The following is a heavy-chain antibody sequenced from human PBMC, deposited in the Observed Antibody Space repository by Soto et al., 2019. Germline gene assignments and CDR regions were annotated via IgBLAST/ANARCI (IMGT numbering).Heavy chain of an antibody. D-gene: IGHD4-17*01. CDR2: ISSSVSIM. J-gene: IGHJ6*03. Sequence: QVQLVESGGGLVKPGGSLRLSCAASGFTFSDYHMSWIRQAPGKGLDGVSDISSSVSIMYYADSVKGRFTISRDNAKNSLYLQMNSLRAEDTAVYYCARTPDGGYFYYYYMDVWGKGTTVTVSS. CDR3: ARTPDGGYFYYYYMDV. CDR1: GFTFSDYH. V-gene: IGHV3-11*01.